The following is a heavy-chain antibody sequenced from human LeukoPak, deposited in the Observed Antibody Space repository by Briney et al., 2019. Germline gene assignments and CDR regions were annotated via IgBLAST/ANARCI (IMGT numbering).Heavy chain of an antibody. CDR1: GYIFTSYG. D-gene: IGHD3-10*01. V-gene: IGHV1-18*01. Sequence: GASVKVSCEASGYIFTSYGFAWVRQAPGQGLEWMGWISPYNGNTNYAQKLQGRATMTTDTSTSTAYLELRSLRSDDTAVYYCTRHFYGSGTYYHFDYWGQGTLVTVSS. J-gene: IGHJ4*02. CDR3: TRHFYGSGTYYHFDY. CDR2: ISPYNGNT.